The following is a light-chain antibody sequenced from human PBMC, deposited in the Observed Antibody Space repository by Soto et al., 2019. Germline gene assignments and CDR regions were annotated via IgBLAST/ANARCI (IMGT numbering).Light chain of an antibody. CDR2: SNN. Sequence: QSVLTQPPSASGTPGQRVTISCSGSSSNIGSNTVNWYQQLPGTAPKLLIYSNNQRPSGVPDRFSGIKSGTSASQAISGLQYEDKVDCCYAAWDDNLNGGVFGGGTEVTVL. CDR3: AAWDDNLNGGV. CDR1: SSNIGSNT. J-gene: IGLJ3*02. V-gene: IGLV1-44*01.